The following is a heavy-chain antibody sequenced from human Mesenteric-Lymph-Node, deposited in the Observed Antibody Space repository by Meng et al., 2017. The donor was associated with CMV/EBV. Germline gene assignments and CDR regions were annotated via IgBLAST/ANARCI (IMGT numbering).Heavy chain of an antibody. J-gene: IGHJ3*01. CDR3: ATDYRSNTFDV. V-gene: IGHV3-30-3*01. CDR1: GFTFSSYA. CDR2: ISYDGSNK. D-gene: IGHD1-26*01. Sequence: GESLKISCAASGFTFSSYAMHWVRQAPGKGLEWVAVISYDGSNKYYADSVKGRFSISRDNSKNTLFLQMSSLRAEDTAVYFCATDYRSNTFDVWGQGTMVTVSS.